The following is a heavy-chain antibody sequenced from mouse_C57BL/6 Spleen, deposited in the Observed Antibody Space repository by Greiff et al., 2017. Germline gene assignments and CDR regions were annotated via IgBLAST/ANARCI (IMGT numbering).Heavy chain of an antibody. J-gene: IGHJ3*01. CDR2: IDPSDSYT. Sequence: VKLQQPGAELVMPGASVKLSCKASGYTFTSYWMHWVKQRPGQGLEWIGEIDPSDSYTNYNQKFKGKSTLTVDKSSSTAYMQLSSLTSEDSAVYYCARSNDYDFAYWGQGTLVTVSA. D-gene: IGHD2-4*01. CDR3: ARSNDYDFAY. CDR1: GYTFTSYW. V-gene: IGHV1-69*01.